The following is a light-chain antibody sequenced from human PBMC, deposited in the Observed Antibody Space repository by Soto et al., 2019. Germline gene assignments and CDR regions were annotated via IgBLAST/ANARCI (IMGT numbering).Light chain of an antibody. CDR2: AAS. CDR1: QSLNSNF. CDR3: QQDDTSPPRYT. Sequence: EIVLTQSPGTLSLSPGESATLSCRASQSLNSNFLAWYQQKPGQAPRLLVYAASSRATGIPDRFSGSASGTVFTLTISRLEPEDFAVYYCQQDDTSPPRYTFGQGTKLEIK. V-gene: IGKV3-20*01. J-gene: IGKJ2*01.